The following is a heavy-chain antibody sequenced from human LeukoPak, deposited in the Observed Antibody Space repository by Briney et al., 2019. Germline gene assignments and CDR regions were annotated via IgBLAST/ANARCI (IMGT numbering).Heavy chain of an antibody. D-gene: IGHD2-21*01. Sequence: PGGSLRLSCAASGYTFSNYWMSWVRQAPGKGLEYVANIKQDGSETYYVDSVKGRFTISRDNAKNSLYLQMNSLRVEDTAVYYCAGDQGIMFFDNWGQGTLVTVSS. CDR1: GYTFSNYW. V-gene: IGHV3-7*01. CDR3: AGDQGIMFFDN. J-gene: IGHJ4*02. CDR2: IKQDGSET.